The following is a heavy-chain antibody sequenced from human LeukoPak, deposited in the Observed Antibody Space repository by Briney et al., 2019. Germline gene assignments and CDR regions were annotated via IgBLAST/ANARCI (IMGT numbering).Heavy chain of an antibody. V-gene: IGHV3-33*01. D-gene: IGHD6-19*01. CDR1: GFTFSSYG. CDR3: ASTSGWYEPIDY. J-gene: IGHJ4*02. CDR2: IWYDGSNK. Sequence: GGSLRLSCAASGFTFSSYGMHWVRQAPGKGLEWVAVIWYDGSNKYYADSVKGRFTISRGNSKNTLYLQMNSLRAEDTAVYYCASTSGWYEPIDYWGQGTLVTVSS.